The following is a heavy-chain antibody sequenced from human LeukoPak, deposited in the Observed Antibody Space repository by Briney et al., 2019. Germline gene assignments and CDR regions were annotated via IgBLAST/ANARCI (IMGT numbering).Heavy chain of an antibody. CDR2: INHSGST. D-gene: IGHD6-13*01. V-gene: IGHV4-34*01. CDR3: ARGGYSRD. Sequence: PSETLSLTCAVYGGSFSGYYWSWIRQPPGKGLEWIGEINHSGSTNYNPSLKSRVTISVDTSKNQFSLKLSSVTAADTAVYYCARGGYSRDWGQGTLVTVSS. CDR1: GGSFSGYY. J-gene: IGHJ4*02.